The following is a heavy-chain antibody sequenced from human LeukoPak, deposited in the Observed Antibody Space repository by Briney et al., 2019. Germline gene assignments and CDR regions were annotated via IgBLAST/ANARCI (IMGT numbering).Heavy chain of an antibody. CDR3: ARSAPTSAVRGYFDY. D-gene: IGHD3-16*01. CDR2: INTNTGNP. J-gene: IGHJ4*02. CDR1: GYTFTSYA. Sequence: ASVKVSCKASGYTFTSYAMNWVRQAPRQGLEWMGWINTNTGNPTYGQGFTGRFVFSLDTSVSTAYLQISSLKAEDTAVYYCARSAPTSAVRGYFDYWGQGTLVTVSS. V-gene: IGHV7-4-1*02.